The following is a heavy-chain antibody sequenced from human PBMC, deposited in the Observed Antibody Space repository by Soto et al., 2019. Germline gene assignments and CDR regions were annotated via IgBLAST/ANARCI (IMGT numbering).Heavy chain of an antibody. Sequence: SEPLSLTCTVSGGSVSSGSYYWSWIRQPPGKGLEWIGYIYYSGSTNYNPSLKSRVTISVDTSKNQFSLKLSSVTAADTAVYYCARGHLTTVTYDYWGQGTLVTVSS. CDR3: ARGHLTTVTYDY. D-gene: IGHD4-17*01. J-gene: IGHJ4*02. CDR2: IYYSGST. CDR1: GGSVSSGSYY. V-gene: IGHV4-61*01.